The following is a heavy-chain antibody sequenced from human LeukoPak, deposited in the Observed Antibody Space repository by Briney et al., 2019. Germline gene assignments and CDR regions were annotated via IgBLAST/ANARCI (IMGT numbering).Heavy chain of an antibody. Sequence: GGSLRLSCAASGFTFSSYAMSWVRQAPGKGLEWVSAISGSGGSTYYADSVKGRFTISRDNSKNTLYLQMNSLRAEDTAVYYCAKVRRGSGSYYGQYYFDYWGQGTLVTVSS. CDR2: ISGSGGST. J-gene: IGHJ4*02. V-gene: IGHV3-23*01. CDR3: AKVRRGSGSYYGQYYFDY. D-gene: IGHD1-26*01. CDR1: GFTFSSYA.